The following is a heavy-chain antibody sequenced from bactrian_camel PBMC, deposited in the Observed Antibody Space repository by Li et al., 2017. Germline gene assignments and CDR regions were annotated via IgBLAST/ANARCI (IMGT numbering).Heavy chain of an antibody. D-gene: IGHD4*01. Sequence: HVQLVESGGGSVQPGGSLRLSCAISGNTYSLNCLGWFRQAPGMEREQVAVFRYTFGRTTYYADSVKGRFTISKDNEKNTLYLQMNSLKPEDTGMYYCAAKSGYCYRGTLASYDYCVWGQGTQVTVS. CDR3: AAKSGYCYRGTLASYDYCV. V-gene: IGHV3S54*01. CDR1: GNTYSLNC. J-gene: IGHJ4*01. CDR2: FRYTFGRTT.